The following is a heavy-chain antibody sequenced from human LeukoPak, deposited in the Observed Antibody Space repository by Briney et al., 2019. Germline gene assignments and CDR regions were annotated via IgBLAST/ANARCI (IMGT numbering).Heavy chain of an antibody. D-gene: IGHD6-13*01. CDR3: ARREAAAGSAFDY. J-gene: IGHJ4*02. Sequence: GESLKISCKGSGYRFTSYWIGWVRQMPGKGLEWMGIIYPGDSDTRYSPSFQGQVTISADKSISTAYLQWGSLKASDTAMYYCARREAAAGSAFDYWGQGTLVTVSS. CDR1: GYRFTSYW. V-gene: IGHV5-51*01. CDR2: IYPGDSDT.